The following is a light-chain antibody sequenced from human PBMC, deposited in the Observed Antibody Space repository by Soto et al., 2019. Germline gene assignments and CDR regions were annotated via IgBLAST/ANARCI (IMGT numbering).Light chain of an antibody. CDR1: SSNIGAGYD. CDR2: GNS. CDR3: QSYDSSLSGWV. J-gene: IGLJ3*02. V-gene: IGLV1-40*01. Sequence: QAVVTQPPSVSGAPGQSVTISCTGSSSNIGAGYDVHWYQQLPGTAPKLLIYGNSNRPSGVPDRFSGSKSGTSASLAITGLQAEDEADYDCQSYDSSLSGWVFGGGTKLTVL.